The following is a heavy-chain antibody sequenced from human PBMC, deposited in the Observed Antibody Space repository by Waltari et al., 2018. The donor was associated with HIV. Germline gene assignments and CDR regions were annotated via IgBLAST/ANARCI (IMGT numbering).Heavy chain of an antibody. D-gene: IGHD3-22*01. Sequence: QVLLQESGPRLVKSSETLSLTCTVSASSISRNYYWGWIRQAPGKGLEWIGCIYRSGTTYDNPSFKTRVTISVNMSKNQYSLKLSSLTAADTAVYYCARDQDYYDSSGYTSYAFDIWGRGTMIIVSS. V-gene: IGHV4-38-2*02. CDR2: IYRSGTT. CDR3: ARDQDYYDSSGYTSYAFDI. J-gene: IGHJ3*02. CDR1: ASSISRNYY.